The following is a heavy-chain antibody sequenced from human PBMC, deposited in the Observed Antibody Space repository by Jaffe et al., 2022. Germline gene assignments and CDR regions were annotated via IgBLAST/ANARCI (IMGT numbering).Heavy chain of an antibody. CDR1: GGSISSGSYY. J-gene: IGHJ3*02. Sequence: QVQLQESGPGLVKPSQTLSLTCTVSGGSISSGSYYWSWIRQPAGKGLEWIGRIYTSGSTNYNPSLKSRVTISVDTSKNQFSLKLSSVTAADTAVYYCARSPDTAMVRGAFDIWGQGTMVTVSS. CDR2: IYTSGST. D-gene: IGHD5-18*01. CDR3: ARSPDTAMVRGAFDI. V-gene: IGHV4-61*02.